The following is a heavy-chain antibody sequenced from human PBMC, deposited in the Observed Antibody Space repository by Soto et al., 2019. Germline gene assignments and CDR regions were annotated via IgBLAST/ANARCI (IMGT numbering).Heavy chain of an antibody. V-gene: IGHV3-48*02. Sequence: PGGSLKLSCPPSGSTFSTYSLHWVRQAPGKGLEWVSYIAGSGATVYYADSVRGRFTISRDNAKNSQYRQMSSLRDDDTAVYYCARGSSKWAYYFHFWGQGTLVTVSS. CDR2: IAGSGATV. D-gene: IGHD6-13*01. CDR1: GSTFSTYS. J-gene: IGHJ4*02. CDR3: ARGSSKWAYYFHF.